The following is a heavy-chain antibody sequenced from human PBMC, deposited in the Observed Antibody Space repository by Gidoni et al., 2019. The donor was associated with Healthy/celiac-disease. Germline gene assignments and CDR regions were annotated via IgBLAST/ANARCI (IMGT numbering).Heavy chain of an antibody. V-gene: IGHV3-30*18. CDR1: GFTFSSYG. J-gene: IGHJ6*03. Sequence: QVQLVESGGGVVQPGRSLRLSCAASGFTFSSYGMHWVRQAPGKGLEWVAVISYDGSNKYYADSVEGRFTISRDNSKNTLYLQMNSLRAEDTAVYYCAKNRAGYCSGGSCYYYYMDVWGKGTTVTVSS. D-gene: IGHD2-15*01. CDR3: AKNRAGYCSGGSCYYYYMDV. CDR2: ISYDGSNK.